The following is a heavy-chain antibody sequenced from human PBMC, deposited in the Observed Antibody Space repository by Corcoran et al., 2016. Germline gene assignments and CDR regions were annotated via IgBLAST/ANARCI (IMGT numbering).Heavy chain of an antibody. CDR3: ARYSRAVRGSGEDWFDP. Sequence: QVQLVESGGGVVQPGRSLRLSCAASGFTFSSYGMHWVRQAPGKGLEWVAVIWYDGSNKYYADSVKGRFTISRDNSKNTLYLQMNSLRAEDTAVYYCARYSRAVRGSGEDWFDPWGQGTLVTVSS. V-gene: IGHV3-33*01. CDR2: IWYDGSNK. D-gene: IGHD3-10*01. J-gene: IGHJ5*02. CDR1: GFTFSSYG.